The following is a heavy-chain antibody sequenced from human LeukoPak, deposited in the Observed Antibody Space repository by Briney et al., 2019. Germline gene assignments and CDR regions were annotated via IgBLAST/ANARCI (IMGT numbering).Heavy chain of an antibody. J-gene: IGHJ4*02. V-gene: IGHV3-11*06. CDR3: ARVRGSYTSGYYSIDY. CDR2: ISGSSSYT. Sequence: PGGSLRLSCAASGFTFSGYYMSWIRQAPGRGLEWVSYISGSSSYTNYADSVKGRFTISRDNAKNSLSLQMNSLRAEDTAVYYCARVRGSYTSGYYSIDYWGQGTVVTVSS. D-gene: IGHD6-19*01. CDR1: GFTFSGYY.